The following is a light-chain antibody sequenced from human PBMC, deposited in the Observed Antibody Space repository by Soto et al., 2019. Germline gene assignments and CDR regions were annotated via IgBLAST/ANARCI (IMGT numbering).Light chain of an antibody. CDR1: QDIKND. J-gene: IGKJ2*01. CDR3: LQDYSHPPT. Sequence: AIHMTQSPSSLSAPLGDSVAITCRASQDIKNDLAWYRHRPGTAPKLLIYAATALQSGVPLRVSGSGSGTDFTLTIRNLQPEDSATYYCLQDYSHPPTFGQGTRLEIK. CDR2: AAT. V-gene: IGKV1-6*01.